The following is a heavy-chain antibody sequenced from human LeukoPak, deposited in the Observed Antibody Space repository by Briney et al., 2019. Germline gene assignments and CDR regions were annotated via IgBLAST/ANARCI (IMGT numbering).Heavy chain of an antibody. D-gene: IGHD3-10*01. V-gene: IGHV3-23*01. CDR3: AKDRIDLGSYYYIDD. CDR1: GFTFSSHA. CDR2: ISGSGDNT. Sequence: AGGSLRLSCAASGFTFSSHAMNWVRQTPGKGLEWVSGISGSGDNTYYAVSVKGRFTISRDNSRNTLFLQMNSLRAEDTAVYYCAKDRIDLGSYYYIDDWGQGTLVTVSS. J-gene: IGHJ4*02.